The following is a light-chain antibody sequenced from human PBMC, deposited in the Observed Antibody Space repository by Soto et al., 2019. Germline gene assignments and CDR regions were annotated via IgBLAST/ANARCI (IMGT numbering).Light chain of an antibody. V-gene: IGKV1-12*01. CDR2: AAS. Sequence: DIQMTQSPSSMSASVGDRVTITCRASQGISRWLAWYQQKPGKAPNLLIYAASTLHSGVPSRFSGTGSGTNFTLTISSLQPEDFATYYCQQANSFPPTFGQGTRLEMK. J-gene: IGKJ5*01. CDR1: QGISRW. CDR3: QQANSFPPT.